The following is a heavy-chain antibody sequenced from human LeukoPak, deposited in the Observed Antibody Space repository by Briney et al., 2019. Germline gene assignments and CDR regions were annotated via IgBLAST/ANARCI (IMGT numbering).Heavy chain of an antibody. CDR2: IYYSGST. V-gene: IGHV4-39*07. CDR1: GGSISSSSYY. D-gene: IGHD6-13*01. J-gene: IGHJ4*02. Sequence: SETLSLTCTVSGGSISSSSYYWGWIRQPPGKGLEWIGSIYYSGSTYYNPSLKSRVTISVDTSKNQFSLKLSSVTAADTAVYYCARDRGSIAAAGTFDYWGRGTLVTVSS. CDR3: ARDRGSIAAAGTFDY.